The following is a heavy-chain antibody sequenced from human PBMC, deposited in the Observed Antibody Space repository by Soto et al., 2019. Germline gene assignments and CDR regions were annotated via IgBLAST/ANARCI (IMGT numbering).Heavy chain of an antibody. Sequence: SETLSLTCTVSGGSISSSSYYWGWNRQPPGKGLEWIGSIYYSGSTYYSPSLKSRVTISVDTSKNQFSLKLSSVTAADTAVYYCARPNRIAVAGTRRNYYYGMDVWGQGTTVTVSS. V-gene: IGHV4-39*01. CDR1: GGSISSSSYY. J-gene: IGHJ6*02. CDR2: IYYSGST. D-gene: IGHD6-19*01. CDR3: ARPNRIAVAGTRRNYYYGMDV.